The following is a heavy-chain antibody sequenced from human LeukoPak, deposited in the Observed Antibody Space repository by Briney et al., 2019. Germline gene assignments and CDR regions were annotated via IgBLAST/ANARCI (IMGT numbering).Heavy chain of an antibody. Sequence: SETLSLTCAVSGGSISSSNWWSWVRQPPGKGLEWIGEIYHSGSTNYNPSLKSRVTISVDTSKNQFSLKLSSVTAADTAVYYCARQGAYCSSTSCYIDYWGQGTLVTVSS. D-gene: IGHD2-2*02. V-gene: IGHV4-4*02. J-gene: IGHJ4*02. CDR2: IYHSGST. CDR1: GGSISSSNW. CDR3: ARQGAYCSSTSCYIDY.